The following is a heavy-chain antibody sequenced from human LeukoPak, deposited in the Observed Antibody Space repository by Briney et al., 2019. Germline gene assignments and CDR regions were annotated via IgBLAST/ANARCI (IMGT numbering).Heavy chain of an antibody. D-gene: IGHD3-22*01. CDR1: GYTFTGYY. CDR2: INPNSGGT. Sequence: GPVKVSCKASGYTFTGYYMHWVRQAPGQGLEWMGWINPNSGGTNYAQKFQGRVTTTRDTSMSTAYMELSGLSSDDTAVYYCARERGGYFDDWGQGTLVTVSS. CDR3: ARERGGYFDD. J-gene: IGHJ4*02. V-gene: IGHV1-2*02.